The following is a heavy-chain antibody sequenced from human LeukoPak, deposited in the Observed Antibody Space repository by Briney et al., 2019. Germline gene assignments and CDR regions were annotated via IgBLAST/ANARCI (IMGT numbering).Heavy chain of an antibody. J-gene: IGHJ2*01. D-gene: IGHD3-3*01. Sequence: SSETLSLTCAVYGGSFSGYYWSWIRQPPGKGLEWIGEINHSGSTNYNPSLKSRVTISVDTSKNQFSLKLSSVTAADTAVYYCARGENRLLLRFLEWSHPNWYFDLWGRGTLVTVSS. CDR2: INHSGST. CDR3: ARGENRLLLRFLEWSHPNWYFDL. V-gene: IGHV4-34*01. CDR1: GGSFSGYY.